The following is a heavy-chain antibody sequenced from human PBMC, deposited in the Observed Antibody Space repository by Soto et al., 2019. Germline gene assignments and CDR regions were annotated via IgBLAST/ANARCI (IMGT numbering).Heavy chain of an antibody. J-gene: IGHJ4*02. D-gene: IGHD1-1*01. Sequence: GGSLRLSCAASGFTFSNYAMHWVRQAPGKGLEWVALTSYDGNNEYYTDSVKGRFTISRDNSKNTLFLQMNSPRPEDTAIYYCAKDKGVFNWATSYFDYWGQGALVTVSS. CDR3: AKDKGVFNWATSYFDY. CDR1: GFTFSNYA. CDR2: TSYDGNNE. V-gene: IGHV3-30*18.